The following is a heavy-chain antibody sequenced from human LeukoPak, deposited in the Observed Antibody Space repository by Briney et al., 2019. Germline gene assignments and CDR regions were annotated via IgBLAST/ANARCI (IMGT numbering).Heavy chain of an antibody. Sequence: PGGSLRLSCAASGFTFSSYAMSWVRQAPGKGLEWVSAISGSGGSTYYADSVKGRFTISRDNSKNTLYLQMNSLRAEDTAVYYCAKGRVFGVVIIPFDYWGQGTLVTVSS. CDR2: ISGSGGST. V-gene: IGHV3-23*01. CDR1: GFTFSSYA. CDR3: AKGRVFGVVIIPFDY. D-gene: IGHD3-3*01. J-gene: IGHJ4*02.